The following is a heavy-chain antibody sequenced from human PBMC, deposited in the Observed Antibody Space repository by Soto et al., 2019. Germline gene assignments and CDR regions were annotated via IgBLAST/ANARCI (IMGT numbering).Heavy chain of an antibody. J-gene: IGHJ4*02. CDR1: GGTFSSYA. Sequence: GASVKVSCKASGGTFSSYAISWVRQAPGQGLEWMGGIIPIFGTANYAQKFQGRVTITADESTSTAYMELSSLRSEDTAVYYCASASLGIEVADYWGQGTLVTVSS. V-gene: IGHV1-69*13. CDR3: ASASLGIEVADY. D-gene: IGHD3-22*01. CDR2: IIPIFGTA.